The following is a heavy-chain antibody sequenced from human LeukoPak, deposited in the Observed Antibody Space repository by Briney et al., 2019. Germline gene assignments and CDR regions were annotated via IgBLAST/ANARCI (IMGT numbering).Heavy chain of an antibody. D-gene: IGHD5-24*01. CDR2: IYYSGST. Sequence: PSETLSLTCTVSGYFISSGYYWSWIRQPPGKGLEWIGYIYYSGSTNYNPSLKSRVTISVDTSKNQFSLKLSSVTAADTAVYYCARDATRDGYNFIGYWGQGTLVTVSS. J-gene: IGHJ4*02. CDR1: GYFISSGYY. CDR3: ARDATRDGYNFIGY. V-gene: IGHV4-61*01.